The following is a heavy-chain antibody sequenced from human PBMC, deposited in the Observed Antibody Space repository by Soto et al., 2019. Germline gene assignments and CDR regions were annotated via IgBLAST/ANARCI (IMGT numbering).Heavy chain of an antibody. D-gene: IGHD2-15*01. Sequence: EVQLVESGGGLVQPGGSLRLSCAASGFTLSSYWMHWVRQAPGKGLVWVSRINSDGSTTSYAVSVKGRFTISRDNAQNTLDLQMSGLRVEDTAVYYCARDLTGSGTYWGQGTLVTVSS. CDR3: ARDLTGSGTY. CDR2: INSDGSTT. CDR1: GFTLSSYW. J-gene: IGHJ4*02. V-gene: IGHV3-74*01.